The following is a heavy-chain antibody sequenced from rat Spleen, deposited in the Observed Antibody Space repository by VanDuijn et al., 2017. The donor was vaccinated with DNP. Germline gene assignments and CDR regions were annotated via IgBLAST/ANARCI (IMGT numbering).Heavy chain of an antibody. D-gene: IGHD1-4*01. V-gene: IGHV3-3*01. J-gene: IGHJ2*01. CDR2: INSAGTT. CDR3: ARSTDCGCNWDY. CDR1: GYSITSDYR. Sequence: EVQLQESGPGLVKPSQSLSLTCSVTGYSITSDYRWNWIRKFPGNKLEWMGYINSAGTTNYNPPLKSRISITRDTSKNQFFLQVNSITTEDTATYYCARSTDCGCNWDYWGQGVMVPVSS.